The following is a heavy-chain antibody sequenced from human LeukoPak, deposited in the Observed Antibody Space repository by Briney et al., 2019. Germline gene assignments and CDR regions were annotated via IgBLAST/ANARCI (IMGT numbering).Heavy chain of an antibody. J-gene: IGHJ4*02. CDR3: AIRTGYGTGWPPYAGFDS. V-gene: IGHV5-10-1*01. CDR2: IDPSNSYT. CDR1: GYTFTNYW. D-gene: IGHD2-8*02. Sequence: GESLKISCQGSGYTFTNYWITWVRPMPGKGLGWMGRIDPSNSYTDYSPSFQGHVSFSTDKSITTAYLHWSRLKASDTAIYYCAIRTGYGTGWPPYAGFDSWGQGTSVTVSS.